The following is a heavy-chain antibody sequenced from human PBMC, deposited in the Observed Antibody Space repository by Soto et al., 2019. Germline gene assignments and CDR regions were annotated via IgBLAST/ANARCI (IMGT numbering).Heavy chain of an antibody. D-gene: IGHD3-16*01. CDR1: GGSMSDHY. CDR3: ERSGHSFGGVV. J-gene: IGHJ4*02. CDR2: IFYSGST. V-gene: IGHV4-59*11. Sequence: SETLSLTCTVSGGSMSDHYCSWIRQPPGKGLEYIGYIFYSGSTSYNASLTSRVAISLDTPNNQISLKLKSVNAADTAVYYCERSGHSFGGVVWGQGIQVTVSS.